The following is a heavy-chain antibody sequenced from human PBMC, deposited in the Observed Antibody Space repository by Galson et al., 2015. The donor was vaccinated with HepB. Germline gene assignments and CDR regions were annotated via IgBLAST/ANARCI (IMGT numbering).Heavy chain of an antibody. V-gene: IGHV3-7*03. CDR3: AGGDGWVFNY. Sequence: SLRLSCAASGFTFSTFWMSWFRQAPGKGLECVANIIQDGSEKYSVDSVKGRFTISRDTAKNSLYLQMNNLRAEDTAVYFCAGGDGWVFNYWGQGTLVTVSS. D-gene: IGHD5-24*01. CDR2: IIQDGSEK. CDR1: GFTFSTFW. J-gene: IGHJ4*02.